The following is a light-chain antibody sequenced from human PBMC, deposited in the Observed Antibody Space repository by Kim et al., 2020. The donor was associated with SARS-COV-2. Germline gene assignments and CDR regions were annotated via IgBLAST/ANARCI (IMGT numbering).Light chain of an antibody. V-gene: IGKV1-33*01. CDR2: DAS. CDR1: QDISNY. J-gene: IGKJ5*01. Sequence: AYVGDRVTITCQASQDISNYLKWYQQKPGKAPKRLIYDASNLEKGVPSRFSGSGAGTEFTFTISSLQPEDIATYYCQQYDNLTITFGQGTRREIK. CDR3: QQYDNLTIT.